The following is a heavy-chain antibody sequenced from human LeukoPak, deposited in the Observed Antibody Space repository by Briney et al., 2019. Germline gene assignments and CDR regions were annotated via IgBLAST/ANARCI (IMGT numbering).Heavy chain of an antibody. J-gene: IGHJ4*02. CDR1: GFTFSSYA. V-gene: IGHV3-23*01. Sequence: SGGSLRLSCAASGFTFSSYAMSWVRQAPGKGLEWVSAISGSGGSTYYADSVKGRFTISRDNSKNTLYLQMNSLRAEDTAVYYCARVDSGSYFNYYFDSWGQGTLVTVSS. D-gene: IGHD1-26*01. CDR2: ISGSGGST. CDR3: ARVDSGSYFNYYFDS.